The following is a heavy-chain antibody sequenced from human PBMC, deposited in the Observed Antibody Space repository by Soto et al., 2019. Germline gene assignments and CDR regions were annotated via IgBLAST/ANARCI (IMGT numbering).Heavy chain of an antibody. CDR1: GYTFTSYY. Sequence: ASVKVSCKASGYTFTSYYLHWVRQAPGQGLDWMGIINPNTGSTSSAQNFRGRISVTRDTSTSTVYMELYSLRSEDTAVYYCARDPNFSLTYHYYGMDVWGQGTTVT. CDR2: INPNTGST. V-gene: IGHV1-46*01. J-gene: IGHJ6*02. CDR3: ARDPNFSLTYHYYGMDV.